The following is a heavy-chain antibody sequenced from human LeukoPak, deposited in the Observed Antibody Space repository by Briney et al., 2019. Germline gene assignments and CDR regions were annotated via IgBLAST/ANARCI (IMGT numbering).Heavy chain of an antibody. CDR3: ARDIDGTTGFDY. Sequence: ASVKVSCKASGYTFTGYYMHWVRQAPGQGLEWMGWINPNSGGTNYAQKFQGRVTMTRDTSISTAYMELSRLRSDDTAVYYCARDIDGTTGFDYWGQGTLVTVSS. CDR1: GYTFTGYY. J-gene: IGHJ4*02. D-gene: IGHD1-1*01. V-gene: IGHV1-2*02. CDR2: INPNSGGT.